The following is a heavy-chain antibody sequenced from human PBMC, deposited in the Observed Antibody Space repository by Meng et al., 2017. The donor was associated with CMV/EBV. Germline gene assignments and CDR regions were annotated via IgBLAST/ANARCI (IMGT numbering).Heavy chain of an antibody. CDR3: VRSSGWSLFDY. V-gene: IGHV1-2*02. Sequence: VLLVRFGAEMKKPGAPGKVSCTTSGFTFSDYYIHWVRQAPGQGLGWMGWVNSNNDATNYARKFQGRVSMTRDTSISTAHMELSRLMSDDTAVYYCVRSSGWSLFDYWGQGTLVTVSS. J-gene: IGHJ4*02. D-gene: IGHD6-19*01. CDR1: GFTFSDYY. CDR2: VNSNNDAT.